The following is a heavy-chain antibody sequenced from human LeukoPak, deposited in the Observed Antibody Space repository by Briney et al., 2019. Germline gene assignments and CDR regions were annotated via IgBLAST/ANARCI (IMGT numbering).Heavy chain of an antibody. CDR1: GYTFTSYD. D-gene: IGHD2-2*01. CDR2: MSPKSGNT. V-gene: IGHV1-8*01. Sequence: GASVKVSCKASGYTFTSYDVNWVRQATGHGFEWMGWMSPKSGNTGYAQNFQGRVTMTRDTSISTAYMELSSLRSEDTAVYYCAKDGEYQLLSLNNYGDRNWFDPWGQGTLVTVSS. J-gene: IGHJ5*02. CDR3: AKDGEYQLLSLNNYGDRNWFDP.